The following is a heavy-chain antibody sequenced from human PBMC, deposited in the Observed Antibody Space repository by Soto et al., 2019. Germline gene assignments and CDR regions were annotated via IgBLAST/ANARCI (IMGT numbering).Heavy chain of an antibody. CDR2: IYYDGGT. Sequence: PSKTLSLTCSVSGASIKSGNNFWSWIRQRPGKGLEWIGYIYYDGGTYYNPSLKSRVTLSVDTFRNQFSLKVTSVTAADTAIYFCARHDYRDYVDRFDFSCPGTLLTVS. V-gene: IGHV4-30-4*01. J-gene: IGHJ4*02. CDR1: GASIKSGNNF. CDR3: ARHDYRDYVDRFDF. D-gene: IGHD3-10*02.